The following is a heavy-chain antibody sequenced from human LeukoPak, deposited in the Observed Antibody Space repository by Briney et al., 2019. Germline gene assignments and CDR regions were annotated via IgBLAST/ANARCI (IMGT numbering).Heavy chain of an antibody. D-gene: IGHD1-26*01. CDR2: IRYDGSNK. CDR1: GFTFSSYA. CDR3: AKDSRGSYPT. Sequence: GRSMRLSCAASGFTFSSYAMHWVRQAPGKGLEWVAFIRYDGSNKYYADSVKGRFTISRDNSKNTLYLQMNSLRAEDTAVYYCAKDSRGSYPTWGQGTMVTVSS. V-gene: IGHV3-30*02. J-gene: IGHJ3*01.